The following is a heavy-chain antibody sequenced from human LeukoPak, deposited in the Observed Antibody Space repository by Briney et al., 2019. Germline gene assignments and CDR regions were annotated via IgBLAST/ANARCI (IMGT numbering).Heavy chain of an antibody. V-gene: IGHV4-61*05. Sequence: SETLSLTCTVSGASISSSSNYWGWVRQPPGKGLEWIGYIYYSGSTNYNPSLKSRVTISVDTSKNQFSLKLSSVTAADTAVYYCARSYYYDSSGYSEPYYFDYWGQGTLVTVSS. CDR1: GASISSSSNY. CDR2: IYYSGST. D-gene: IGHD3-22*01. J-gene: IGHJ4*02. CDR3: ARSYYYDSSGYSEPYYFDY.